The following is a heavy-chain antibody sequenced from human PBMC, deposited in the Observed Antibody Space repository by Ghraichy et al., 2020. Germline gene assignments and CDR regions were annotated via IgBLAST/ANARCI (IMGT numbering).Heavy chain of an antibody. CDR1: GFTVSSNY. CDR3: ARAPLGDSSGYYDYFDY. J-gene: IGHJ4*02. V-gene: IGHV3-66*01. D-gene: IGHD3-22*01. Sequence: GGSLRLSCAASGFTVSSNYMSWVRQAPGKGLEWVSVIYSGGSTYYADSVKGRFTISRDNSKNTLYLQMNSLRAEDMAVYYCARAPLGDSSGYYDYFDYWGQGTLVTVSS. CDR2: IYSGGST.